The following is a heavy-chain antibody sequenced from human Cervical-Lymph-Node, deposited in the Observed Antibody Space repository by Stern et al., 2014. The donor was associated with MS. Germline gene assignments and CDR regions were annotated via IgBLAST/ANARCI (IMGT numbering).Heavy chain of an antibody. D-gene: IGHD6-13*01. CDR2: ISGSGGST. J-gene: IGHJ6*02. Sequence: VQLVESGGGLVQPGGSLRLSCAASGFTFSSYAMSWVRQAPGKGLEWVSAISGSGGSTYYADSVKGRFTISRDNSKNTLYLQMNSLRAEDTAVYYCAKDMLSRGSWRIYYYYGMDVWGQGTTVTVSS. CDR3: AKDMLSRGSWRIYYYYGMDV. CDR1: GFTFSSYA. V-gene: IGHV3-23*04.